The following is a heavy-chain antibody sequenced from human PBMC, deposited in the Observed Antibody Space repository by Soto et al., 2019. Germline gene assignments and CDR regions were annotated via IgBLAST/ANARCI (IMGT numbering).Heavy chain of an antibody. V-gene: IGHV3-21*01. J-gene: IGHJ6*02. CDR1: GFTFSSYS. Sequence: PGGSLRLSCAASGFTFSSYSMNWVRQAPGKGLEWVSSISSSSSYIYYADSVKGRFTISRDNAKNSLYLQMNSLRAEDTAVYYCARAGEPPFTIFGVAYYYYYGMDVWGQGTTVTVSS. CDR3: ARAGEPPFTIFGVAYYYYYGMDV. CDR2: ISSSSSYI. D-gene: IGHD3-3*01.